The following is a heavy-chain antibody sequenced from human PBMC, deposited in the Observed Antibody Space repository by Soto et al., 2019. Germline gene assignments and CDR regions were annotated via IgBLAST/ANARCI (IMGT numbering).Heavy chain of an antibody. CDR2: ISSDESNK. V-gene: IGHV3-30*18. CDR3: AKDPASDTSMLTNWFDP. CDR1: GFTFSSHG. Sequence: QVQLVESGGGVVQPGRSLRLSCAASGFTFSSHGMHWVRQAPGKGLEWVAVISSDESNKFYADSVRGRFTISRDISKKXPYLQMNSLRAEDTAVYYCAKDPASDTSMLTNWFDPWGQGTLVTVSS. D-gene: IGHD5-18*01. J-gene: IGHJ5*02.